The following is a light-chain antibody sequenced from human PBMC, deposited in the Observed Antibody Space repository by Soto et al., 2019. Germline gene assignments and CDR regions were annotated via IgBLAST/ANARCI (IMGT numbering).Light chain of an antibody. CDR1: QSVSSNY. CDR3: QQYAGSPRT. J-gene: IGKJ1*01. CDR2: GAS. V-gene: IGKV3-20*01. Sequence: EIVLTQSPGTLSLSPGQRATLSCRASQSVSSNYLAWYQQKPGQAPRILIFGASSRATGIPDRFSGSGSGTDFTLTINRLEPEDFAVYYCQQYAGSPRTFGQGTKVDIK.